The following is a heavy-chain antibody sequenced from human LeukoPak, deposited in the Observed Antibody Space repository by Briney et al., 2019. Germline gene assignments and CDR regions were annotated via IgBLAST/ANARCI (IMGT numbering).Heavy chain of an antibody. CDR3: ATMDLITMVRGVITNWFDP. CDR1: GYTLTELS. J-gene: IGHJ5*02. D-gene: IGHD3-10*01. V-gene: IGHV1-24*01. CDR2: FDPEDGEA. Sequence: GASVKVSCKVSGYTLTELSMHWVRQAPGKGLEWMGGFDPEDGEAIYAQKFQGRVTMTEDTSTDTAYMELSSLRPEDTAVYYCATMDLITMVRGVITNWFDPWGQGTLVTVSS.